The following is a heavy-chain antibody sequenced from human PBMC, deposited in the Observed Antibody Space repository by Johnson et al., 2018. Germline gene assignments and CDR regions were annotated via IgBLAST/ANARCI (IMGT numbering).Heavy chain of an antibody. CDR1: GYTLTELS. CDR2: FDPEDGET. CDR3: ATDEPTKNMVRGVKREYYYYYYYMDV. D-gene: IGHD3-10*01. Sequence: QVQLVQSGAEVKKPGASVKVSCKVSGYTLTELSMHWVRQAPGKGLEWMGGFDPEDGETIYAQKCQGRVTMTEDTSTDTAYMELSSLRSEETAVYYCATDEPTKNMVRGVKREYYYYYYYMDVWGKGTTVTVSS. J-gene: IGHJ6*03. V-gene: IGHV1-24*01.